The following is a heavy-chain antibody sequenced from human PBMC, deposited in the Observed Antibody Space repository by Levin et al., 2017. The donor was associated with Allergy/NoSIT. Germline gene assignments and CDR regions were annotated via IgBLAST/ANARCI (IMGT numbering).Heavy chain of an antibody. CDR3: AGEPNSPYYYYYGLDV. V-gene: IGHV4-39*07. Sequence: SQTLSLTCTVSGGSISSDSYYWAWIRQPPGKGLEWIGSIYYSGSAYYNPSLKTRLTISVDTSKNQFSLRLNSVTAADTAVYYCAGEPNSPYYYYYGLDVWGQGTTVPVSS. D-gene: IGHD2/OR15-2a*01. J-gene: IGHJ6*02. CDR2: IYYSGSA. CDR1: GGSISSDSYY.